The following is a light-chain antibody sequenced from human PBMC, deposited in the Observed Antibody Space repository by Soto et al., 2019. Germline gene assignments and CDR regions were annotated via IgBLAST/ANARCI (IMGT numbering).Light chain of an antibody. Sequence: EIVMTQSPATLSVSPGERATLSCRASQSVSRNLAWYQQKPGQAPRLLIYGASTRATGIPARFSGSGSGTEFTLTISSLQSEDFATYSCLQHYSYPWTFGQGTKVDIK. CDR1: QSVSRN. V-gene: IGKV3-15*01. J-gene: IGKJ1*01. CDR3: LQHYSYPWT. CDR2: GAS.